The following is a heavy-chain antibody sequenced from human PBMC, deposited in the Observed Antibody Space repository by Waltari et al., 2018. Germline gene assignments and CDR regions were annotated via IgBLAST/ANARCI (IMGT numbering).Heavy chain of an antibody. D-gene: IGHD3-22*01. Sequence: QDTLKESGPVLVKPTETLTRTCTVSGFPLSNARMGVSWIRQPPGNALEWLAHIFSNDEKSYSNSLKGRLTISKDTSKSQVVLTMTNMDPVDTATYYCARIRPITMIVGFDAFDIWGQGTMVTVSS. J-gene: IGHJ3*02. CDR1: GFPLSNARMG. CDR3: ARIRPITMIVGFDAFDI. V-gene: IGHV2-26*01. CDR2: IFSNDEK.